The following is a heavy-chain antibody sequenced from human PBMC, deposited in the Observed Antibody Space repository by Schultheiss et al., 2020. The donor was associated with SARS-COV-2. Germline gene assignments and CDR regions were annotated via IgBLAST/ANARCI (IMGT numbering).Heavy chain of an antibody. Sequence: GGSLRLSFAASGFTFSSYAMHWVRQAPGKGLEWVAVISYDGSDQYYADSVGGRFTISRDNSKNTLYLQMNSLRAEDTAVYYCASLYSSSWYSGYYYYYGMDVWGQGTTVTVSS. CDR2: ISYDGSDQ. CDR1: GFTFSSYA. CDR3: ASLYSSSWYSGYYYYYGMDV. J-gene: IGHJ6*02. D-gene: IGHD6-13*01. V-gene: IGHV3-30*04.